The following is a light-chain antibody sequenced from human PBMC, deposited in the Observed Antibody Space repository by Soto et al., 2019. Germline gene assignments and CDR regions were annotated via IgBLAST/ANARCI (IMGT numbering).Light chain of an antibody. CDR1: QSVSSS. V-gene: IGKV3-11*01. Sequence: EIVLTQSPATLSLSPGERATLSCRASQSVSSSLAWYQQKPGQAPRLLIYDASNRATGIPARFSGSGSGTDFTLTLSSLEPEDFAVYYCQQRSNWPPLTFGGGTRVEIK. CDR2: DAS. J-gene: IGKJ4*01. CDR3: QQRSNWPPLT.